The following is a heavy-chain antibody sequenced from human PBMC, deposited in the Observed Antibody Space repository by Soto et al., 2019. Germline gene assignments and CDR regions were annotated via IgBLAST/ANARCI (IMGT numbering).Heavy chain of an antibody. CDR1: GGSISSYY. D-gene: IGHD2-2*01. J-gene: IGHJ4*02. Sequence: SETLSLTCTVSGGSISSYYWSWIRQPPGKGLELIGYIYYSGSTNYNPSLKSRVTISVDTSKNQFSLKLSSVTAADTAVYYCARGLGYCSSTSCYAVDYWGQGTLVTVS. V-gene: IGHV4-59*01. CDR3: ARGLGYCSSTSCYAVDY. CDR2: IYYSGST.